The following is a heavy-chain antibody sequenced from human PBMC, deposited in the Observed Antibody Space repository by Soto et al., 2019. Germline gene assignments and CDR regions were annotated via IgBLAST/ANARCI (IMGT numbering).Heavy chain of an antibody. J-gene: IGHJ5*01. Sequence: KPGGSLRLSCAASGFTFSRYGMNWLRQAPGKGLEWVASISSSTSYVYYADSVKGRFSTSRDNAKNILYLEMYALRTEDTAVYYCARDPSEGRVGNWFESWGQGTLVTV. CDR3: ARDPSEGRVGNWFES. CDR2: ISSSTSYV. CDR1: GFTFSRYG. V-gene: IGHV3-21*06. D-gene: IGHD2-2*01.